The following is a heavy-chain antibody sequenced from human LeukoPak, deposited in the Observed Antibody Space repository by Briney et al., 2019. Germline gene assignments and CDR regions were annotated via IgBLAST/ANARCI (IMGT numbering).Heavy chain of an antibody. D-gene: IGHD5-18*01. V-gene: IGHV4-39*01. J-gene: IGHJ4*02. CDR1: VGSIIGTSFY. Sequence: SETLSLTCTVSVGSIIGTSFYSGWIRPPPGKGLEWIGSIFYSGSTYYNPSLKSRVTISVDTYKNLLSLKLTSVTDEDTSVYQGRRKLRIQLPPWYFDYWGQGTLVTVSS. CDR2: IFYSGST. CDR3: RRKLRIQLPPWYFDY.